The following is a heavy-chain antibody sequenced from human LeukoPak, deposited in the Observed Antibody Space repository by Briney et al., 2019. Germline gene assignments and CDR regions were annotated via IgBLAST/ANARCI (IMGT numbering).Heavy chain of an antibody. CDR1: GFTFSSYA. Sequence: PGRSLRLSCAASGFTFSSYAMHWVRQAPGKGLEWVAVIWYDTSNKYYVDSVKGRFTISRDNSKNTLYLQMNSLRAEDTAVYYCARDLAAAGTWFDPWGQGTLVTVSS. J-gene: IGHJ5*02. V-gene: IGHV3-33*08. CDR2: IWYDTSNK. D-gene: IGHD6-13*01. CDR3: ARDLAAAGTWFDP.